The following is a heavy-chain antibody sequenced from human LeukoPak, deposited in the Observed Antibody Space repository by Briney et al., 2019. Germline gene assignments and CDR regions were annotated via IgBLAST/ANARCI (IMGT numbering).Heavy chain of an antibody. CDR3: ANTPLRVASPDY. CDR2: IRYDGSNK. J-gene: IGHJ4*02. D-gene: IGHD3-3*01. V-gene: IGHV3-30*02. Sequence: GGSLRLSCAASGFTFSSYGMHWVRQAPGKGLEWVAFIRYDGSNKYYADSVKGRFTISRDNSKNTLYLQMNSLRAEDTAVYYCANTPLRVASPDYWGQGTLVTVSS. CDR1: GFTFSSYG.